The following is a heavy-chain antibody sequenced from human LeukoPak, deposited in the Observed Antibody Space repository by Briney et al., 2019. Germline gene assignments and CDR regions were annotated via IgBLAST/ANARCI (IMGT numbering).Heavy chain of an antibody. V-gene: IGHV1-69*13. Sequence: ASVKVSCKASGGTLSSYAISWVRQAPGQGLEWMGGIIPIFGTANYAQEFQGRVTITADESTSTAYMELSSLRSEDTAVYYCARGEEYYDFWSGYYLTADFDYWGQGTLVTVSS. CDR1: GGTLSSYA. D-gene: IGHD3-3*01. CDR3: ARGEEYYDFWSGYYLTADFDY. J-gene: IGHJ4*02. CDR2: IIPIFGTA.